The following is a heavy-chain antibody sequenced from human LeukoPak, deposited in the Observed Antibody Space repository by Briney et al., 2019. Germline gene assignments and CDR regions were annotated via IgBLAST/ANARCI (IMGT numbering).Heavy chain of an antibody. CDR1: GGSISSSSYY. J-gene: IGHJ4*02. CDR2: IYYSGST. D-gene: IGHD3-10*01. V-gene: IGHV4-39*01. CDR3: ARHKAGTMGFDC. Sequence: KPSETLSLTCTVSGGSISSSSYYWGWIRQPPGKGLEWIGSIYYSGSTYYNPSLKSRVTISVGTSKNQFSLKLSSVTAADTAVYYCARHKAGTMGFDCWGQGTLVTVSS.